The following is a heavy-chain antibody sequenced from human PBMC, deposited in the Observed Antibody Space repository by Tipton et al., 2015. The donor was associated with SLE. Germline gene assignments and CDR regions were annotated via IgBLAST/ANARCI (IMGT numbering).Heavy chain of an antibody. CDR2: IYYSGST. J-gene: IGHJ4*02. CDR1: GGSISSRTHY. D-gene: IGHD1-7*01. V-gene: IGHV4-39*01. CDR3: ARHLSVGTSMGYFDY. Sequence: TLSLTCTVSGGSISSRTHYWAWIRQPPGKGLEWIGSIYYSGSTYFNESLKSRVTVSVDSSKNQFSLTLSSVTAADTAQYYCARHLSVGTSMGYFDYWGQGSLVTVSS.